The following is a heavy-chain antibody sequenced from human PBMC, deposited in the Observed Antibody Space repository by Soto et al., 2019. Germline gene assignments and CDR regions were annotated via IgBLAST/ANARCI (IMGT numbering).Heavy chain of an antibody. CDR2: TSWNSGSI. Sequence: SLRLSFEASGFTLDDYAMHWVRQAPGKGLEWVSGTSWNSGSIGYADSVKGRFTISRDNAKNSLYLQMKSLRAEDTAVYYCARGFSAGKGSPPDFWGQGSLVTVSS. V-gene: IGHV3-9*01. CDR1: GFTLDDYA. D-gene: IGHD6-13*01. CDR3: ARGFSAGKGSPPDF. J-gene: IGHJ4*02.